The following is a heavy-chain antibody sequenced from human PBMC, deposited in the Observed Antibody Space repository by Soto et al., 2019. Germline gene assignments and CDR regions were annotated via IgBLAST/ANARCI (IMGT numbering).Heavy chain of an antibody. CDR2: IYHSGRT. Sequence: SETLSLTFEVSGYFISSGYYWVWIRQPPGKGLEWIGSIYHSGRTYYKPSLKSRVTISVDTSKNQFSLKLTSVTAADTVVYYCARLRVNYYCDQWGQGILVTVSS. CDR3: ARLRVNYYCDQ. CDR1: GYFISSGYY. V-gene: IGHV4-38-2*01. J-gene: IGHJ4*02. D-gene: IGHD3-16*01.